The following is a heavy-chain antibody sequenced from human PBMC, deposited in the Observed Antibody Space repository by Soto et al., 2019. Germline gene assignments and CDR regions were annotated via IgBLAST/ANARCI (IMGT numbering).Heavy chain of an antibody. J-gene: IGHJ4*02. Sequence: SETLSLTCTVSGGSISSYYWSWIRQPPGKGLEWIGYIYYSGSTNYNPSLKSRVTISVDTSKNQFSLKLNSMTAADTAVYYCARGAPVVNDYWGQGTLVTAPQ. CDR1: GGSISSYY. CDR3: ARGAPVVNDY. CDR2: IYYSGST. V-gene: IGHV4-59*08. D-gene: IGHD3-22*01.